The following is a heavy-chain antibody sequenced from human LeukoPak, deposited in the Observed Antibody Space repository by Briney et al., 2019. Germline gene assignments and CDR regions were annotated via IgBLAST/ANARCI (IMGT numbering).Heavy chain of an antibody. CDR2: IYSGGST. CDR1: GFTVSSNY. V-gene: IGHV3-66*01. J-gene: IGHJ4*02. Sequence: GGSLRLSCAASGFTVSSNYMSWVRQAPGKGLEWVSVIYSGGSTYYADSVKGRFTISRDNSKNTLYLQMNSLRAEDTAVYYCARDLISDDYYDSNGHYIDYWGQGTLVTVSS. D-gene: IGHD3-22*01. CDR3: ARDLISDDYYDSNGHYIDY.